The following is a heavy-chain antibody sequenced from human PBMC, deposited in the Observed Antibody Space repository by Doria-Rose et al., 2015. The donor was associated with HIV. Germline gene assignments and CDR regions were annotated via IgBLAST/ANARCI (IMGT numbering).Heavy chain of an antibody. Sequence: MNWLRQAPGKGLEWVSSISSTSTYIYYSDSVKGRFTISRDNAKSSVYLQMSSLRAGDTAVYYCARDPDYYDTSGYYVIDYWGQGTLVTVSS. J-gene: IGHJ4*02. CDR2: ISSTSTYI. V-gene: IGHV3-21*01. CDR3: ARDPDYYDTSGYYVIDY. D-gene: IGHD3-22*01.